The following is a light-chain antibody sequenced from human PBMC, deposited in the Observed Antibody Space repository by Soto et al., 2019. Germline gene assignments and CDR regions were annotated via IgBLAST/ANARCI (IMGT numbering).Light chain of an antibody. CDR1: QGISTW. V-gene: IGKV1-12*01. J-gene: IGKJ5*01. Sequence: EIQMTQSPSSVSASVGDIVTITFRAGQGISTWLAWYQQKAGKAPNLLIYGASNLHSGVPSRFSGSGSGTNFTLTISSLQPEDFATYYCQQANSFPITFGQGTRLEIK. CDR3: QQANSFPIT. CDR2: GAS.